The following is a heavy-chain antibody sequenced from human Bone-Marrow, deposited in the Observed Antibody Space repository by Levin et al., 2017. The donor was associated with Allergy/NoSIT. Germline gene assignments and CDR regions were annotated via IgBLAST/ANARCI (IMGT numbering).Heavy chain of an antibody. D-gene: IGHD5-18*01. Sequence: SQTLSLPCPVSGGSIRTYYWSWIRPPPGKGLEWIWYVYYSGSTNYNPSLKSRVTMSVDTSKNHFSLKLSSVTAAATALYYCARHAGPIHLWLLDYCGQGTLVTVSS. CDR1: GGSIRTYY. CDR2: VYYSGST. V-gene: IGHV4-59*08. CDR3: ARHAGPIHLWLLDY. J-gene: IGHJ4*02.